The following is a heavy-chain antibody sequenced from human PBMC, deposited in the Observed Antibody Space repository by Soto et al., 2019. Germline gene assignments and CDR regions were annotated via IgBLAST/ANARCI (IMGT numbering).Heavy chain of an antibody. Sequence: QVQLHQWGAGLLKPSETLSLTCAVSGGSFSGYFWGWIRQPPGKGLEWIGEVNYGGSTNYTPSLRGRPTMGVDKYTNQSPLRLTSVTAADTAVYFCVRGGLSGRSWYYFDFWGQGSLVAVSS. CDR1: GGSFSGYF. V-gene: IGHV4-34*01. CDR3: VRGGLSGRSWYYFDF. D-gene: IGHD6-13*01. CDR2: VNYGGST. J-gene: IGHJ4*02.